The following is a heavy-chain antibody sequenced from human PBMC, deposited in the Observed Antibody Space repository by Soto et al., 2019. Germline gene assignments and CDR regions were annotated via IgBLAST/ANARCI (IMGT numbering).Heavy chain of an antibody. V-gene: IGHV3-30-3*01. D-gene: IGHD2-21*02. J-gene: IGHJ4*02. Sequence: QVQLVESGGGVGQPGRSLRLSCAASGFDFSSHAMHWVRQPPGKGPEWLATISFDGGDEFYADSVKGRFTISRDNSKSTLFLQMNSLTSEDTAPYYCVIFCGGDCYNHWGQGTLVAVSS. CDR1: GFDFSSHA. CDR2: ISFDGGDE. CDR3: VIFCGGDCYNH.